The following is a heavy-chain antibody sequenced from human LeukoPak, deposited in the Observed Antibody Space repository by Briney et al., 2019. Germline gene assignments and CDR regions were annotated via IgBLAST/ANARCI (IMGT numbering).Heavy chain of an antibody. Sequence: GGSLILSCAASGFPFSSYGMSWVRQAPGKGLEWVSYISSSGTTIYYADSVKGRFTISRDNAKNSLYLQMNSLRAEDTAVYYCARELAVPATGYWGQGTLVTVSS. J-gene: IGHJ4*02. CDR1: GFPFSSYG. CDR2: ISSSGTTI. CDR3: ARELAVPATGY. D-gene: IGHD2-15*01. V-gene: IGHV3-48*01.